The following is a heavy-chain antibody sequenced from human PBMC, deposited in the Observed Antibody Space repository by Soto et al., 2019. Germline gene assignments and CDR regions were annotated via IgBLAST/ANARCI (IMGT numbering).Heavy chain of an antibody. CDR2: MNPNSGNT. D-gene: IGHD3-3*01. CDR3: ARGLVGWIFGVVRPKYGMDV. J-gene: IGHJ6*02. CDR1: GYTFNFYS. Sequence: ASVKVSCKASGYTFNFYSINWVRQATGQGLEWMGWMNPNSGNTGYAQKFQGRVTMTRNTSISTAYMELSSLRSEDTAVYYCARGLVGWIFGVVRPKYGMDVWGQGTTVTVSS. V-gene: IGHV1-8*02.